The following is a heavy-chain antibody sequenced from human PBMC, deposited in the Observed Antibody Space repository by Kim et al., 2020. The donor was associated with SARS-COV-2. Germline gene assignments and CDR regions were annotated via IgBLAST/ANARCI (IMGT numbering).Heavy chain of an antibody. D-gene: IGHD3-3*01. V-gene: IGHV4-34*01. J-gene: IGHJ6*02. CDR2: INHSGST. Sequence: SENLSLTCAVYGGSFSGYYWSWIRQPPGKGLEWIGEINHSGSTNYNPFLKSRVTISVDTSKNQFSLKLSSVTAADTAVYYCARGRLPTIFGVVIFRYGMDVWGQGTTVTVSS. CDR1: GGSFSGYY. CDR3: ARGRLPTIFGVVIFRYGMDV.